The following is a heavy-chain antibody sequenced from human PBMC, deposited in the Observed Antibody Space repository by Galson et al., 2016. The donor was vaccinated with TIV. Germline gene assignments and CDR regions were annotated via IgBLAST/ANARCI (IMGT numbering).Heavy chain of an antibody. CDR2: INKNGVT. V-gene: IGHV3-23*01. CDR3: VKDRTPDAFYPSAGAMDV. D-gene: IGHD3/OR15-3a*01. CDR1: RLTLSSYA. Sequence: SLRLSCAVYRLTLSSYAMTWVRQAPGKGLEWVSSINKNGVTYHADSVKGRFTISRDNSKNTVPLQMNSLRAEDTAVYYCVKDRTPDAFYPSAGAMDVWGQGTTVTVSS. J-gene: IGHJ6*02.